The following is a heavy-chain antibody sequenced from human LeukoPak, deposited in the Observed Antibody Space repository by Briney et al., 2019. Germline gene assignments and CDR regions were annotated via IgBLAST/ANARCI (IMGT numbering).Heavy chain of an antibody. CDR1: GFTFSSYW. Sequence: PGGSLRLSCAASGFTFSSYWMHWVRQAPGKGLVWVSRINSDGSNTYYADSVKGRFTISRDNAKNSLYLQMNSLRAEDTAVYYCAELGITMIGGVWGKGTTVTISS. J-gene: IGHJ6*04. V-gene: IGHV3-74*01. CDR2: INSDGSNT. D-gene: IGHD3-10*02. CDR3: AELGITMIGGV.